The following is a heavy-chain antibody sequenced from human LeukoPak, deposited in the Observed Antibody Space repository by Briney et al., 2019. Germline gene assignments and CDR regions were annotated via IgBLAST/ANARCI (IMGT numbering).Heavy chain of an antibody. J-gene: IGHJ6*02. Sequence: ASVKVSCKASGYTFTSYDVNWVRQATGQGLEWMGWMNPNSGNTGLAQKFQGRVTLTRDTSLSTAYMELSNLRSDDTAVYYCARDEVVAAPNYFGMVVWGQGTTVSVS. D-gene: IGHD2-15*01. CDR1: GYTFTSYD. CDR3: ARDEVVAAPNYFGMVV. CDR2: MNPNSGNT. V-gene: IGHV1-8*01.